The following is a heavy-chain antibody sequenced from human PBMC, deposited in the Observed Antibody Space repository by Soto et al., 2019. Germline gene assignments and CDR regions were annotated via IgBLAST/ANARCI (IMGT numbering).Heavy chain of an antibody. CDR2: IKSKTDGGTT. CDR3: TTVEWELLFDAFDI. Sequence: GGSLRLSCAASGFTFSNAWMSWVRQAPGEGLEWVGRIKSKTDGGTTDYAAPVKGRFTISRDDSKNTLYLQMNSLKTEDTAVYYCTTVEWELLFDAFDIWRQGTMVTVSS. D-gene: IGHD1-26*01. CDR1: GFTFSNAW. J-gene: IGHJ3*02. V-gene: IGHV3-15*01.